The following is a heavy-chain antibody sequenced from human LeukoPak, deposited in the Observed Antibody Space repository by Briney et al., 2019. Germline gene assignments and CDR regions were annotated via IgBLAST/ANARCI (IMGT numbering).Heavy chain of an antibody. V-gene: IGHV3-23*01. CDR1: GFTFSSYA. Sequence: PGRSLRLSCAASGFTFSSYAMSWVRQAPGKGPEWVSTISIDGGRTYYADSVKGRFTVSRDTSKNTLYLQMNSLRAEDTAIYYCAKARSGYGLDNWGQGTLVTVSS. J-gene: IGHJ4*02. D-gene: IGHD3-22*01. CDR3: AKARSGYGLDN. CDR2: ISIDGGRT.